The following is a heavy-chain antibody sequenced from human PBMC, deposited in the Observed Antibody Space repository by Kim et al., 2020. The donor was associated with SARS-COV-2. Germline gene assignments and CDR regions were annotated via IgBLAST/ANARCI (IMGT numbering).Heavy chain of an antibody. D-gene: IGHD3-22*01. CDR2: IKQDGSEK. V-gene: IGHV3-7*01. Sequence: GGSLRLSCAASGFTFSSYWISWVRQAPGKGLEWVANIKQDGSEKYYVDSVKGRFTISRDNAKNSLYLQMNSLRAEDTAVYYCARSPPYYDSSGYPLGYWGQGTLVTVSS. CDR1: GFTFSSYW. J-gene: IGHJ4*02. CDR3: ARSPPYYDSSGYPLGY.